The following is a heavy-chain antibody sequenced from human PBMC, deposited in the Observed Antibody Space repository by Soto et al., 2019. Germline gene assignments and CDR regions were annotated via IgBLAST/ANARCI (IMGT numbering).Heavy chain of an antibody. CDR3: SIDIVVVANDDSAFDI. D-gene: IGHD2-15*01. Sequence: QVQLVQSGAEVKKPGSSVKVSCKASGGTFSSYTISWVRQAPGQGLEWMGRIIPILGIANYAQKFQGRVTITADKSTSTAYMELSSLRSEDTAVYYCSIDIVVVANDDSAFDIWGQGTNGHRLF. CDR2: IIPILGIA. V-gene: IGHV1-69*02. CDR1: GGTFSSYT. J-gene: IGHJ3*02.